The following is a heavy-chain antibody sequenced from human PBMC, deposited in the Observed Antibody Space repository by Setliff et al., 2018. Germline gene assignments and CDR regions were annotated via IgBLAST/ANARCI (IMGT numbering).Heavy chain of an antibody. D-gene: IGHD6-19*01. CDR3: VRLGTVAAGD. Sequence: GGSLRLSCAASGFIFSGYWMHWVRQAPGKGLVWVSRINSDGSSTSYADSVKGRFTISRDNAKNSLYLQMNSLRVEDTALYHCVRLGTVAAGDWGQGTLVTVSS. V-gene: IGHV3-74*01. J-gene: IGHJ4*02. CDR1: GFIFSGYW. CDR2: INSDGSST.